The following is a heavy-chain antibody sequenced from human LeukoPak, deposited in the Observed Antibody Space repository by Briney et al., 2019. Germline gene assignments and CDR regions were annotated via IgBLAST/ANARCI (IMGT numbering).Heavy chain of an antibody. CDR1: GFTVSSNY. Sequence: GGSLRLSCAASGFTVSSNYMSWVRQAPGKGLEWVSVIYSGGSTYYADSVKGRFTISRDNSKDTLYLQVNSLRAEDTAVYYCAREIGGSGRGSWFDPWGQGTLVTVSS. CDR2: IYSGGST. CDR3: AREIGGSGRGSWFDP. J-gene: IGHJ5*02. D-gene: IGHD3-10*01. V-gene: IGHV3-66*01.